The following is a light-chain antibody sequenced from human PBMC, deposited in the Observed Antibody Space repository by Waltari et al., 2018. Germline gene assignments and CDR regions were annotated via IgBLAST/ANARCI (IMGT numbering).Light chain of an antibody. CDR2: ATS. CDR1: QSISGY. CDR3: QQSYRTAPLT. V-gene: IGKV1-39*01. J-gene: IGKJ4*01. Sequence: DIQMTQSPSSLSASVGDRVTITCRASQSISGYLNWYQQKPGKAHKVLIYATSSLQSGVPSRFSGSGSGTDFTLTISSLQPEDFATYYCQQSYRTAPLTFGGGTKVEIK.